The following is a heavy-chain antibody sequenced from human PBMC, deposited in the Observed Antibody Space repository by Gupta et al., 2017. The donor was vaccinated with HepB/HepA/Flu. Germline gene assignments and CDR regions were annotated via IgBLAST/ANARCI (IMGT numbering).Heavy chain of an antibody. Sequence: QVQLQQWGAGLLKPSETLSLTCAVYGGSFSGYYWSWIRQPPGKGLEWIGEINHSGSTNYNPSLKSRVTISVDTSKNQFSLKLSSVTAADTAVYYCARRLVGYYGGNSRPSRSYYFDYWGQGTLVTVSS. CDR3: ARRLVGYYGGNSRPSRSYYFDY. V-gene: IGHV4-34*01. CDR1: GGSFSGYY. CDR2: INHSGST. J-gene: IGHJ4*02. D-gene: IGHD4-23*01.